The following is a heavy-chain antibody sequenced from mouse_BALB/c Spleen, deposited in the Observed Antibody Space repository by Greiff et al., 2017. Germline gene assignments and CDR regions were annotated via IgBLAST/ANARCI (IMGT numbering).Heavy chain of an antibody. CDR2: ISYSGST. V-gene: IGHV3-2*02. D-gene: IGHD1-2*01. J-gene: IGHJ2*01. Sequence: VQLKESGPGLVKPSQSLSLTCTVTGYSITSDYAWNWIRQFPGNKLEWMGYISYSGSTSYNPSLKSRISITRDTSKNQFFLQLNSVTTEDTATYYCDTTATSGYFDYWGQGTTLTVSS. CDR3: DTTATSGYFDY. CDR1: GYSITSDYA.